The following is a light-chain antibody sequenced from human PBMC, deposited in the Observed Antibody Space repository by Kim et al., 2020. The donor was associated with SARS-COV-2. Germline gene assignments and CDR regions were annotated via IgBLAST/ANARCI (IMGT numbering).Light chain of an antibody. CDR1: QSVSRY. Sequence: SPGERATLSCRASQSVSRYLAWYQQKPGQAPRLLIYDASNRATGIPARFSGSGSGTDFTLTISSLEPEDFAVYYCQQRSNWPPWTFGQGTKVDIK. V-gene: IGKV3-11*01. J-gene: IGKJ1*01. CDR3: QQRSNWPPWT. CDR2: DAS.